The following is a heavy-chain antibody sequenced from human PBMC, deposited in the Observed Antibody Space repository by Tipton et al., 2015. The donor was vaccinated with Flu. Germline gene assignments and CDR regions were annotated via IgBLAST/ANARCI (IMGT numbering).Heavy chain of an antibody. CDR2: IHHSGST. D-gene: IGHD4-11*01. V-gene: IGHV4-59*08. CDR3: ARRDYSNYVSDPKNWFDP. Sequence: GLVKPSETLSLTCSVSAGAISSYYWSWIRQPPGKGLEWIGYIHHSGSTNYNPSLKSRVTISIDTSKNQFSLKVFSVTAADTAVYYCARRDYSNYVSDPKNWFDPWGQGTLVTVSS. J-gene: IGHJ5*02. CDR1: AGAISSYY.